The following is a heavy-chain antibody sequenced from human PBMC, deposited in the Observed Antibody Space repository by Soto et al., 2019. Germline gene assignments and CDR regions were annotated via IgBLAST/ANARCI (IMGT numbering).Heavy chain of an antibody. V-gene: IGHV3-48*01. J-gene: IGHJ3*02. CDR3: ARVFNTGEAFSVLRFLEWPRDDAFDI. D-gene: IGHD3-3*01. Sequence: GGSLRLSCAASGFTFSSYSMNWVRQAPGKGLEWVSYISSSSSTIYYADSVKGRFTISRDNAKNSLYLQMNSLRAEDTAVYYCARVFNTGEAFSVLRFLEWPRDDAFDIWGQGTMVTV. CDR1: GFTFSSYS. CDR2: ISSSSSTI.